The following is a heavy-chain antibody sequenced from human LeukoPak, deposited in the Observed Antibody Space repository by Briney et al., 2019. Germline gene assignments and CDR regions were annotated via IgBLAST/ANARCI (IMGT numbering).Heavy chain of an antibody. CDR3: ARARSGVAARLFSTGFDY. CDR1: GGSVNSYF. D-gene: IGHD1-26*01. J-gene: IGHJ4*02. CDR2: IFASGST. V-gene: IGHV4-4*07. Sequence: SETLSLTCTVSGGSVNSYFWSWIRQPAGKGLEWIGHIFASGSTNYSPSLKSRVTMSVDTSKNQFSLNLTSVTAADTAVYYCARARSGVAARLFSTGFDYWAQGTLVTVSS.